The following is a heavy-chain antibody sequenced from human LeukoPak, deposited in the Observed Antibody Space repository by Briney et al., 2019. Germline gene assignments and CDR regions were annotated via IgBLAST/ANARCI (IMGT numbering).Heavy chain of an antibody. Sequence: PSETLSLTCTVSGGSISSYYWSWIRQPPGKGLEWIGYIYYSGSTNYNPSLQSRVTISVDTSKNQFSLKLSSVTAADTAVYYCASQLGYFDYWGQGTLVTVSS. CDR2: IYYSGST. V-gene: IGHV4-59*08. CDR1: GGSISSYY. CDR3: ASQLGYFDY. J-gene: IGHJ4*02. D-gene: IGHD7-27*01.